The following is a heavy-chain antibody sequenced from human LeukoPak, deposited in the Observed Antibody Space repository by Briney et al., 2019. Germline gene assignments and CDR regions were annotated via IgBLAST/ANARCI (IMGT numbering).Heavy chain of an antibody. CDR3: ARDGARHCTDGSCTVY. Sequence: GGSLRLSCAASGFTFSDYTMNWVRQAPGKGLEWLSSIGTAGNYIFYADSVQGRFTISRDNAKNSLYLQMNSLRVEDTAAYYCARDGARHCTDGSCTVYWGQGTLVPVSS. D-gene: IGHD2-15*01. CDR2: IGTAGNYI. J-gene: IGHJ4*02. CDR1: GFTFSDYT. V-gene: IGHV3-21*01.